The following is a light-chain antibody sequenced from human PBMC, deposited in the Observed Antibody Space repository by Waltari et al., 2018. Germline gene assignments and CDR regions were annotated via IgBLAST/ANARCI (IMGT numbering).Light chain of an antibody. CDR1: QSLLHNDGYSS. V-gene: IGKV2-28*01. J-gene: IGKJ2*02. Sequence: DIVMTQSPLSLPVTPGEQASISCRSSQSLLHNDGYSSLNWYLQKPGQSPLLLIYLGSHRASGVPDRFSGSGSGTDFTLKISRVEAEDVGVYYCMQTLQTPCTFGQGTKLEI. CDR2: LGS. CDR3: MQTLQTPCT.